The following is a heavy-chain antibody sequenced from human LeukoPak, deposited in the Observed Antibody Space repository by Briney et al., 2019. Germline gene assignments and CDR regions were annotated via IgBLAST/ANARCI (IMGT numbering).Heavy chain of an antibody. CDR1: GFTFSSYG. CDR3: ARDVWPHNWFDP. J-gene: IGHJ5*02. CDR2: IWYDGSNN. D-gene: IGHD2-8*01. Sequence: GGSLRLSCAASGFTFSSYGMHWVRQAPGKGLEWVAVIWYDGSNNYYADSVKGRFTISRDNSKNTLYLQMNGLRAEDTAVYYCARDVWPHNWFDPWGQGTLVTVSS. V-gene: IGHV3-33*01.